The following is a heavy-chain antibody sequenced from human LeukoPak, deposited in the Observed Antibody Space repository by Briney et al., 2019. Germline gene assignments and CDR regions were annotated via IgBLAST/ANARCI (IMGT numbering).Heavy chain of an antibody. J-gene: IGHJ4*02. CDR1: GFTFSSYG. CDR3: AKYVEQPHYFDY. V-gene: IGHV3-23*01. CDR2: ISGSGGST. Sequence: GGSLRLSCAASGFTFSSYGTSWVRQAPGKGLEWVSGISGSGGSTYYADSVKGRFTISRDNSKNTLYLQMNSLRAEDTAVYYCAKYVEQPHYFDYWGQGTLITVSS. D-gene: IGHD6-13*01.